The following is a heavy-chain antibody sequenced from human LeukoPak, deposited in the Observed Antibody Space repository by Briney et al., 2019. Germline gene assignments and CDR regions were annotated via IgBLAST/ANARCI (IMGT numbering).Heavy chain of an antibody. CDR2: IWYDGSHK. Sequence: GSLRLSCAASGCTFSYFGMHWVGQAPGKGLEWVAAIWYDGSHKFYIDSVKGRFTISRDNSKNTLYLQMSRLRAEDTAVYYCMTRDSPGYWGQGTLVTVSS. CDR3: MTRDSPGY. V-gene: IGHV3-30*02. J-gene: IGHJ4*02. CDR1: GCTFSYFG. D-gene: IGHD4-11*01.